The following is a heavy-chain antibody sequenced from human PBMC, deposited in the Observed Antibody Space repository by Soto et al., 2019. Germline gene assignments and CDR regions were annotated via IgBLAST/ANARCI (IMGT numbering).Heavy chain of an antibody. CDR2: IWYDGSVK. CDR3: ARDGQPLAPYPF. D-gene: IGHD2-2*01. V-gene: IGHV3-33*01. CDR1: GFTFSHHA. Sequence: QVQLVESGGGVVQPGSSLRLSCATSGFTFSHHAMHWVRQAPGKGLQWVAQIWYDGSVKNYADSMKGRFTISRDSPKNTLFLQMNSLRVEDTAVYYCARDGQPLAPYPFWGQWTLVIVSS. J-gene: IGHJ3*01.